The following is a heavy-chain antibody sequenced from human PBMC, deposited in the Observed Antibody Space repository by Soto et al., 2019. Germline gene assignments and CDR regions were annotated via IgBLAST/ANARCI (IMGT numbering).Heavy chain of an antibody. J-gene: IGHJ4*02. CDR1: GYTFTSYG. V-gene: IGHV1-18*01. CDR2: ISANNGNT. CDR3: ARDRGSYALDY. Sequence: QVQLVQSGAEVKKPGASVKVSCKASGYTFTSYGISWVRQAPGQGLEWMGGISANNGNTNYAQKLPGRVTMTTDTYTSTAYMELRSLRSDATAVYYCARDRGSYALDYWGQGTLVTVSS. D-gene: IGHD1-26*01.